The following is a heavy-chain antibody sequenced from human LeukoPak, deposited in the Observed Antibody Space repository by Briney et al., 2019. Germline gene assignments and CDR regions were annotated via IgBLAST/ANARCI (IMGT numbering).Heavy chain of an antibody. CDR3: ASGRGYSGYGPGYYFDY. Sequence: GGSLRPSRAASGFTFSGYAMSWVRQAPGKGLEWVSAISGSGGSTYYADSVKGRFTISRDNSKNTLYLQMNSLRAEDTAVYYCASGRGYSGYGPGYYFDYWGQGTLVTVSS. CDR1: GFTFSGYA. D-gene: IGHD5-12*01. CDR2: ISGSGGST. V-gene: IGHV3-23*01. J-gene: IGHJ4*02.